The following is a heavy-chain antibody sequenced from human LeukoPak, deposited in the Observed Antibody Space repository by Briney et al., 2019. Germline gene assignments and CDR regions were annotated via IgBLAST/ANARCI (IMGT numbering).Heavy chain of an antibody. V-gene: IGHV1-69*11. CDR2: IIPILDTT. D-gene: IGHD3-10*01. J-gene: IGHJ4*02. CDR1: GGTLSNYA. CDR3: AGESFSRRAGITMVRGVITY. Sequence: GSSVKVSRKASGGTLSNYAINWVRQAPGQGLEWMGRIIPILDTTNYAQKFQSRVTIITDESTSTAYMELITLRSGDTAVYYCAGESFSRRAGITMVRGVITYWGQGTLVTVSS.